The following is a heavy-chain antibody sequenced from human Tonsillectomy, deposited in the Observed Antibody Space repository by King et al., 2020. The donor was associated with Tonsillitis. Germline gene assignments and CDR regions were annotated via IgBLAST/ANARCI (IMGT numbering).Heavy chain of an antibody. CDR3: AKYGGFDLYYYYGMDV. Sequence: VQLVESGGGLVQPGGSLRLSCAASGFTFSSYAMSWVHQAPGKGLEWVSVISGSGGSTYYADSVKGRFTISRDNSKNTLYLQMNSLRAEDTAAYYCAKYGGFDLYYYYGMDVWGQGTTVIVSS. D-gene: IGHD5-12*01. CDR2: ISGSGGST. J-gene: IGHJ6*02. CDR1: GFTFSSYA. V-gene: IGHV3-23*04.